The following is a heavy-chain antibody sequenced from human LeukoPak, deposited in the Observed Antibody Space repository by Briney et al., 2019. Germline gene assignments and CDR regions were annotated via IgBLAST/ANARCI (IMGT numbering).Heavy chain of an antibody. CDR1: GFTFDDYA. D-gene: IGHD1-7*01. V-gene: IGHV3-9*01. CDR3: ARLYNWNYEGAFDI. J-gene: IGHJ3*02. CDR2: ISWNSGSI. Sequence: PGGSLRLSCAASGFTFDDYAMHWVRQAPGKGLEWVSGISWNSGSIGYADSVKGRFTISRDNAKNSLYLQMNSLRAEDTALYYCARLYNWNYEGAFDIWGQGTMVTVSS.